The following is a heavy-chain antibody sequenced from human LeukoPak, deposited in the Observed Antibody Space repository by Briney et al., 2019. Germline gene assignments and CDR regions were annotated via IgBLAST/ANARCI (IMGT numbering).Heavy chain of an antibody. CDR1: GGSISSSSYY. J-gene: IGHJ4*02. CDR3: ARGPRIVLMVYAIKSLDY. Sequence: PSETLPLTCTVSGGSISSSSYYWGWIRQPPGKGLEWIGEINHSGSTNYNPSLKSRVTISVDTSKNQFSLKLSSVTAADTAVYYCARGPRIVLMVYAIKSLDYWGQGTLVTVSS. CDR2: INHSGST. D-gene: IGHD2-8*01. V-gene: IGHV4-39*07.